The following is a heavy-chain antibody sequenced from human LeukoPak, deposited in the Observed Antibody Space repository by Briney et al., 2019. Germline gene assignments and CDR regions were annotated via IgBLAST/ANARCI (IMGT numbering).Heavy chain of an antibody. J-gene: IGHJ4*02. D-gene: IGHD3-22*01. CDR1: GDFISSSNDY. Sequence: PAENLSLPCTVSGDFISSSNDYWGWIRQPPGKGLDWIGNIYYTGKTYYNPSLNSRDTISTDTSNNQFSLKLSFVTDEDTAYYCARRLDYYDSSLFPHWGQGTLVTVSS. CDR3: ARRLDYYDSSLFPH. V-gene: IGHV4-39*01. CDR2: IYYTGKT.